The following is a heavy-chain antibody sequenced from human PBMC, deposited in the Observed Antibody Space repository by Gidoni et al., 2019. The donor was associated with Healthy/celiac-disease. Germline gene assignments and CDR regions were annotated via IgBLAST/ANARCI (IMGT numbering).Heavy chain of an antibody. CDR3: AREGRNDYGGNSEDHDAFDI. CDR2: IYSGGST. Sequence: EVQLVETGGGLIQPGGSLRLSCAASGFTVSSNYMSWVRQAPGKWLEWVSVIYSGGSTYYADSVKGRFTISRDNSKNTLYLQMNSLRAEDTAVYYCAREGRNDYGGNSEDHDAFDIWGQGTMVTVSS. D-gene: IGHD4-17*01. J-gene: IGHJ3*02. CDR1: GFTVSSNY. V-gene: IGHV3-53*02.